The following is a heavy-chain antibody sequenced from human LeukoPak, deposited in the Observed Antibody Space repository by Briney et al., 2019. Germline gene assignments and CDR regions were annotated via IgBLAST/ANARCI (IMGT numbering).Heavy chain of an antibody. CDR2: FSGSGGGT. CDR1: GFTFSSYA. V-gene: IGHV3-23*01. Sequence: GGSLRLSCAASGFTFSSYAMSWVRQAPGKGLEWVSAFSGSGGGTYYADSVKGRFTISRDNSKNTLYLQMNSLRAEDTAVYYCAKVPIVVVTTCYFDYWGQGTLVTVSS. CDR3: AKVPIVVVTTCYFDY. J-gene: IGHJ4*02. D-gene: IGHD2-21*02.